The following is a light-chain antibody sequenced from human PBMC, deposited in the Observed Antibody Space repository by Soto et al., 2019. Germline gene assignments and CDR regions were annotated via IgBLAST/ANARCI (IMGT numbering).Light chain of an antibody. CDR2: AVS. J-gene: IGKJ4*01. V-gene: IGKV1-16*02. Sequence: DIQMTQSPSSLSASAGDRVTITCRASQDISNYLAWFQQKPGKAPKSLIYAVSSLQSGVSSKFSGSGSGTDFTLTISSLQPEDFATYYCQQYNTYPPTFGGGTKVEIK. CDR3: QQYNTYPPT. CDR1: QDISNY.